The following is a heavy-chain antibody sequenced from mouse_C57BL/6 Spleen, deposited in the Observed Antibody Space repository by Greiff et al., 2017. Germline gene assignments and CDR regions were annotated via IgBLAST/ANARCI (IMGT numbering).Heavy chain of an antibody. CDR3: ARDSNYEY. CDR1: GYAFSSSW. D-gene: IGHD2-5*01. Sequence: QVQLKESGPELVKPGASVKISCKASGYAFSSSWMNWVKQRPGKGLEWIGRIYPGDGDTNYNGKFKGKATLTADKSSSTAYMQLSSLTSEDSAVYFCARDSNYEYWGQGTTLTVSS. V-gene: IGHV1-82*01. J-gene: IGHJ2*01. CDR2: IYPGDGDT.